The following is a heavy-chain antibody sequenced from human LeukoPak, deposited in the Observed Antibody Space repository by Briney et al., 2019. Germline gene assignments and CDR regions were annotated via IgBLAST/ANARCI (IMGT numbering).Heavy chain of an antibody. V-gene: IGHV1-2*02. CDR1: GYTFTGYY. CDR3: ARAWVSWITFGGVIDPDFDY. J-gene: IGHJ4*02. CDR2: INPNSGFA. Sequence: ASVKVSCKASGYTFTGYYIHWVRQAPGQGLQWMGWINPNSGFAHYPQNFQGRLTMTRDTSISTVYMELSRLRSDGTAVYYCARAWVSWITFGGVIDPDFDYWGRGTLVTVSS. D-gene: IGHD3-16*02.